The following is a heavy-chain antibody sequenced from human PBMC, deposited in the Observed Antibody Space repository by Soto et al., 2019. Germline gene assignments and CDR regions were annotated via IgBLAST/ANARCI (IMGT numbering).Heavy chain of an antibody. CDR3: ARDCNSSGWSSSVFANYYYYGMDV. Sequence: QVQLVESGGGVVQPGRSLRRSCAASGFTCSSYAMHWVRQAPGKGLEWVAVISYDGSSKYYADSVKGRVTMSRDNSKNTLYLQMHSLRAEDPAVYYCARDCNSSGWSSSVFANYYYYGMDVWGHGTTVTVSS. D-gene: IGHD6-19*01. J-gene: IGHJ6*01. V-gene: IGHV3-30-3*01. CDR1: GFTCSSYA. CDR2: ISYDGSSK.